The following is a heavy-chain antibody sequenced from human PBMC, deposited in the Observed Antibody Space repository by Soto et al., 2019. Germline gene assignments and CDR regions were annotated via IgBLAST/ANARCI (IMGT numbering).Heavy chain of an antibody. CDR1: GGSISSYY. V-gene: IGHV4-59*01. Sequence: PSETLSLTCTVSGGSISSYYWSWIRQPPGKGLEWIGYIYYSGSTNYNPSLKSRVTISVDTSKNQFSLKLSSVTAADTAVYYCGNSRVSMYGGMDNWGQGTTVTVSS. CDR3: GNSRVSMYGGMDN. CDR2: IYYSGST. D-gene: IGHD3-22*01. J-gene: IGHJ6*02.